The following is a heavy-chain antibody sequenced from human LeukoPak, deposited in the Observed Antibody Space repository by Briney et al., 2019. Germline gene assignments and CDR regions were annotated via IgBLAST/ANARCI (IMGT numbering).Heavy chain of an antibody. CDR1: GFTFSSYG. CDR2: IWYDGSNK. V-gene: IGHV3-33*01. D-gene: IGHD6-19*01. Sequence: GGSLRLSCAASGFTFSSYGMHWVRQAPGKGLEWVAVIWYDGSNKYYAYSVKGRFTISRDNSKNTLYLQMNSLRAEDKAVYYCERDREQWLPRGLDYWGQGTLVTVSS. J-gene: IGHJ4*02. CDR3: ERDREQWLPRGLDY.